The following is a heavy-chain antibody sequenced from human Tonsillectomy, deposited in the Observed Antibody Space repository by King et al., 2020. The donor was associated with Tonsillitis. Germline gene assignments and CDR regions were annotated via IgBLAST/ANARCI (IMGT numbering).Heavy chain of an antibody. J-gene: IGHJ4*02. Sequence: QLVQSGGGVVQPGRSLRLSCAASGFTFSSYVMHWVRQAPGKGLDWVALISYDGSNKYYAETVKGRFIISRDNSKNTLYLQMNSLRAEDTAVYYCARGGFDYWGQGTLVTVSS. V-gene: IGHV3-30*03. CDR3: ARGGFDY. CDR2: ISYDGSNK. CDR1: GFTFSSYV. D-gene: IGHD3-16*01.